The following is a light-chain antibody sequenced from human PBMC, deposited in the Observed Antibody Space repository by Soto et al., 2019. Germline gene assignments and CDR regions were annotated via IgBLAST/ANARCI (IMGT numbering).Light chain of an antibody. V-gene: IGLV1-40*01. Sequence: QSVLTQPPSVSGAPGQRVIISCTGSSSNIGAGYEVHWYQQLPETAPKLLIYGNNSRPSGVPDRFSASKSGTSASLAITGCQAEDEADYYCQSYDSSLSGWVFGGGTKLTVL. CDR2: GNN. CDR3: QSYDSSLSGWV. CDR1: SSNIGAGYE. J-gene: IGLJ3*02.